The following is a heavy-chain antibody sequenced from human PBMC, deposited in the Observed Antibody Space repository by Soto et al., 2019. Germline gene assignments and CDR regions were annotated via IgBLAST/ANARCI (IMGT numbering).Heavy chain of an antibody. CDR3: ARGRVVPAALEY. V-gene: IGHV4-59*12. D-gene: IGHD2-2*01. J-gene: IGHJ4*02. Sequence: SETLSLTCTVSGGSINSYCWSWIRQPPGKGLEWIAYIFDSGNANYNPSLKSRVTISVDTSKNQFSLKLSSVTAADTAVYYCARGRVVPAALEYWGQGTLVTVSS. CDR2: IFDSGNA. CDR1: GGSINSYC.